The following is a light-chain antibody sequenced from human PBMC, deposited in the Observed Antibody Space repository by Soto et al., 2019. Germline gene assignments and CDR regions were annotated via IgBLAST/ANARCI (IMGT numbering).Light chain of an antibody. V-gene: IGKV1-5*01. J-gene: IGKJ1*01. Sequence: DIQMTQSPSTLSATAGDRVTITCRASQSISSWLAWYQHKPGKAPKLPIYDASNLDSGVPSRFSGSGSGTEFSLTISNLQPDDFATYYCQQYENYWTFGQGTKVDIK. CDR3: QQYENYWT. CDR2: DAS. CDR1: QSISSW.